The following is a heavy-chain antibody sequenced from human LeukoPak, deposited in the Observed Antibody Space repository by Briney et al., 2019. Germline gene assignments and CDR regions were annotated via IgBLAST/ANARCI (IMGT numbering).Heavy chain of an antibody. CDR3: AREDYGGNIDY. Sequence: GGSLRLSCAASGFTFSSYAMSWVRQAPGKGLEWVSSISSSSSYIYYADSVKGRFTISRDNAKNSLYLQMNSLRAEDTAVYYCAREDYGGNIDYWGQGTLVTVSS. V-gene: IGHV3-21*01. D-gene: IGHD4-23*01. CDR2: ISSSSSYI. J-gene: IGHJ4*02. CDR1: GFTFSSYA.